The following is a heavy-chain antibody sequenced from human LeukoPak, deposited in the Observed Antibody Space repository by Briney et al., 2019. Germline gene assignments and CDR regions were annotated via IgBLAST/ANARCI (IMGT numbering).Heavy chain of an antibody. J-gene: IGHJ4*02. CDR1: RFTFSTYA. Sequence: PGGSLRLSCAASRFTFSTYAMSWVRQAPGKGLEWVSAISGSGGSTYYADSVEGRFTISRDNSKNTLYLQMNGLRAEDTAVYYCAKADEVASATIGPAGYWGQGTLVTVSS. V-gene: IGHV3-23*01. CDR3: AKADEVASATIGPAGY. CDR2: ISGSGGST. D-gene: IGHD2-2*01.